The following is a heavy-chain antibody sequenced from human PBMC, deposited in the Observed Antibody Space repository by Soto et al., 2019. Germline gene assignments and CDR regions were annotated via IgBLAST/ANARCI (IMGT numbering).Heavy chain of an antibody. J-gene: IGHJ4*02. D-gene: IGHD6-6*01. V-gene: IGHV1-69*13. CDR1: GGTFSSYA. Sequence: SGKVSCKASGGTFSSYAISWVRQAPGQGLEWMGGIIPIFGTANYAQKFQGRVTITADESTSTAYMELSSLRSEDTAVYYCARGYSSSSGADFDYWGQGTLVTVSS. CDR3: ARGYSSSSGADFDY. CDR2: IIPIFGTA.